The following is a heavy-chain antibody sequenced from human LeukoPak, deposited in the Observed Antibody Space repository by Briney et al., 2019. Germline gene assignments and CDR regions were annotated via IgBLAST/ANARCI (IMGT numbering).Heavy chain of an antibody. CDR2: IKPDESLK. CDR3: ARAILVRGVVYFDY. V-gene: IGHV3-7*01. D-gene: IGHD3-10*01. J-gene: IGHJ4*02. CDR1: GFTFSSYG. Sequence: GGSLRLSCAASGFTFSSYGMSWVRQAPGKGLEWVANIKPDESLKYYVDSVKGRFTTSRDNAKNSLYLQMNSLRGEDTAVYYCARAILVRGVVYFDYWGQGTLVTVSS.